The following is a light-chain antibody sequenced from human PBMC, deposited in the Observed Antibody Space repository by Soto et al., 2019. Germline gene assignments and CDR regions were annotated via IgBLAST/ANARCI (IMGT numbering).Light chain of an antibody. V-gene: IGLV2-14*01. CDR2: EVT. CDR3: SSYTSRRTYV. J-gene: IGLJ1*01. CDR1: SSDVGGYDY. Sequence: QSALTQPASVSGSPGQSITISCTGTSSDVGGYDYVSWFQQLPGKAPKLVIFEVTNRPSGVSSRFSGAKSGNTASLTISGLQAEDEADYYCSSYTSRRTYVFGTGTKLTVL.